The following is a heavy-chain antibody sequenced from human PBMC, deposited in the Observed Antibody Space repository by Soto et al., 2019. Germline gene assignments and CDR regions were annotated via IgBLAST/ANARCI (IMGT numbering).Heavy chain of an antibody. CDR2: IYHSGST. Sequence: NPSETLSLTCAVSGGSISSGGYSWSWIRQPPGKGLEWIGYIYHSGSTYYNPSLKSRVTISVDRSKNQFSLKLSSVTAADTAVYYCARGYCSSTSCYDRDAFDIWGQGTMVTVSS. J-gene: IGHJ3*02. CDR1: GGSISSGGYS. CDR3: ARGYCSSTSCYDRDAFDI. D-gene: IGHD2-2*01. V-gene: IGHV4-30-2*01.